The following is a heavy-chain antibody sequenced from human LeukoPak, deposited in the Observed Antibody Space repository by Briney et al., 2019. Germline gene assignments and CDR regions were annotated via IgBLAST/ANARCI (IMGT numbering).Heavy chain of an antibody. D-gene: IGHD3-22*01. Sequence: SETLSLTCTVSGDSISSGGYYWSWIRQHPGKGLEWIGYIYHSGSTYYNPSLKSRATISVDTSKNQFSLKLTSVFAADTAVYYCARDWDGRDSDRSGYYPRWFDPWGQGTLVTVSS. CDR1: GDSISSGGYY. CDR2: IYHSGST. J-gene: IGHJ5*02. CDR3: ARDWDGRDSDRSGYYPRWFDP. V-gene: IGHV4-31*03.